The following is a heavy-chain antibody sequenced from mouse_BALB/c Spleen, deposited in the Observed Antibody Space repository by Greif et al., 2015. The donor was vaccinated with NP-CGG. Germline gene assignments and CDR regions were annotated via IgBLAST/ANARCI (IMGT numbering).Heavy chain of an antibody. CDR1: GYTFISYY. CDR3: TRGRRRDFDF. V-gene: IGHV1S81*02. CDR2: INPSNGVA. J-gene: IGHJ2*01. Sequence: VQLQESGAELVKPGASVKLSCKASGYTFISYYMYWVKQRPGQGLEWIGEINPSNGVANLNEKFKSKATLTVDKSSSTAYMQLSSLTSEDSAVYFCTRGRRRDFDFWGQGTTLTVSS. D-gene: IGHD1-2*01.